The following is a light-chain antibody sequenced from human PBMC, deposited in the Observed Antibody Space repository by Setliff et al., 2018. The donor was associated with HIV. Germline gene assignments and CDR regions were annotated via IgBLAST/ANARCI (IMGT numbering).Light chain of an antibody. Sequence: QSVLAQPPSASGSPGQSVTISCTGTSRDVGSYNYASWYQQHPGKAPRLIIYDVSKRPSGVPDRFSGAKFGNTASLTVSALQADDEADYYCSSYAGSKTFDVFGTGTKVTVL. CDR1: SRDVGSYNY. V-gene: IGLV2-8*01. CDR3: SSYAGSKTFDV. J-gene: IGLJ1*01. CDR2: DVS.